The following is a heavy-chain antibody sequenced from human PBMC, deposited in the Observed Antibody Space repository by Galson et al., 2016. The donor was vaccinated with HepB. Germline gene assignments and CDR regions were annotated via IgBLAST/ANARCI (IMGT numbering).Heavy chain of an antibody. CDR3: AVWFGDVNY. D-gene: IGHD3-10*01. J-gene: IGHJ4*02. Sequence: CTVSGGSISSGSYFCNWIRQPAGKGLEWIGSMFTSGNSNYNPSLKSRVTISLDTSKNQFFLKMSSVTAADTAVYYCAVWFGDVNYWGQGILVTVSS. CDR2: MFTSGNS. V-gene: IGHV4-61*02. CDR1: GGSISSGSYF.